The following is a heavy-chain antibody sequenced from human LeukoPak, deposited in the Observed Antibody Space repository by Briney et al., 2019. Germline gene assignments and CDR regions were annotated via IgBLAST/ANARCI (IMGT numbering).Heavy chain of an antibody. Sequence: GESLKISCKGSGYSFTSYWIGWARQMPGRGLEWMGIIYPGGSDTRYSPSFQGQVTISADKSINTAYLQWSSLKASDTAIYYCARRRSLEDGFHVWGQGTVVTVSS. CDR3: ARRRSLEDGFHV. CDR2: IYPGGSDT. V-gene: IGHV5-51*01. J-gene: IGHJ3*01. CDR1: GYSFTSYW. D-gene: IGHD1-1*01.